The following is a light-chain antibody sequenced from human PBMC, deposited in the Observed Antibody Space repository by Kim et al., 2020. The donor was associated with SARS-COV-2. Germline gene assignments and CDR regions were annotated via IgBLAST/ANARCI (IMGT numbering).Light chain of an antibody. Sequence: SLTISCTGTSSDVGGYNYVSWYQQHPGKAPKPMIYDVSKRPSGVPDRFSGSKSGNTASLTISGLQAEDEADYYCCSYAGSYTNYVFGTGTKVTVL. CDR1: SSDVGGYNY. CDR2: DVS. CDR3: CSYAGSYTNYV. J-gene: IGLJ1*01. V-gene: IGLV2-11*01.